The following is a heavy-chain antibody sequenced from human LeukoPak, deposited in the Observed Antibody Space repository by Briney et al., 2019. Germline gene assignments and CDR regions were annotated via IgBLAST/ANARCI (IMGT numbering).Heavy chain of an antibody. CDR3: AKNGGSQCYSHLDS. J-gene: IGHJ4*02. V-gene: IGHV3-23*01. CDR2: TSGSGGST. CDR1: GFTFSSYA. D-gene: IGHD2-15*01. Sequence: GGSLRLSCAASGFTFSSYAMSWVRQAPGKGLEWVSGTSGSGGSTYYAGAVKGRFTISRDNSKNTLYLQMNSLRVEDTAVYYCAKNGGSQCYSHLDSWGQGTLVTVSS.